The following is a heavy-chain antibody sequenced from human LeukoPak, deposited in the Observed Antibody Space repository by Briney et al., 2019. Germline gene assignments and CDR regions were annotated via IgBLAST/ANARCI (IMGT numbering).Heavy chain of an antibody. V-gene: IGHV3-11*04. Sequence: GGSLRLSCAASGFTFSDYYMSWIRQAPGKGLEWVSYISSSGSTIYYADSVKGRFSISRDSSKNILYLQVNSLRAEDTAVYYCAKDRCSNGIGCYYYYMDVWGKGTTVTISS. J-gene: IGHJ6*03. CDR3: AKDRCSNGIGCYYYYMDV. D-gene: IGHD2-8*01. CDR2: ISSSGSTI. CDR1: GFTFSDYY.